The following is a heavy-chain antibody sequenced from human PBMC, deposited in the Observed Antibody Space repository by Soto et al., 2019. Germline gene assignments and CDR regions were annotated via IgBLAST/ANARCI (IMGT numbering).Heavy chain of an antibody. CDR2: ISYDGSDK. J-gene: IGHJ4*02. CDR3: AKDNPTIAY. Sequence: QVQLVESGGGVVQPGRSLRLSCAVSGFTFSSSGMHWVRQAPGKGLEWVAIISYDGSDKYYADSVGGRFTISRDNSKNTLFLQMNSLRPEDTAVYYCAKDNPTIAYWGQGTLVTVSS. CDR1: GFTFSSSG. D-gene: IGHD1-1*01. V-gene: IGHV3-30*18.